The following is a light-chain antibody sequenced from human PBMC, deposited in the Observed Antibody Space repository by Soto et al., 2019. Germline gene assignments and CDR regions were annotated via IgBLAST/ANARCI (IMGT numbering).Light chain of an antibody. CDR3: SSYTSSGTVV. CDR2: EVS. Sequence: QSALTQPASVSGSPGQSITISCTGTSNDVGNYNYVSWYQQHPGKAPKLMIFEVSNRPSGVSNRFSGSKSGDTASLTISGLQAEDEADYYCSSYTSSGTVVFGGGTKLTVL. CDR1: SNDVGNYNY. J-gene: IGLJ2*01. V-gene: IGLV2-14*01.